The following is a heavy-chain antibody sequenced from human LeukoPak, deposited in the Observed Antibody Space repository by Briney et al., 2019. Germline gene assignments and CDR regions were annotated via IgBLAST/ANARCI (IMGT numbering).Heavy chain of an antibody. CDR1: GFTFTSSA. V-gene: IGHV1-58*02. Sequence: GASVKVSCKASGFTFTSSAMQWVRQARGQRLEWIGWIVVGSGNTNYAQKFQERVTITRDMSTSTAYMELSSLRSEDTAVYYCASTRCDSSGYCGYFDYWGQGTLVTVSS. D-gene: IGHD3-22*01. CDR2: IVVGSGNT. J-gene: IGHJ4*02. CDR3: ASTRCDSSGYCGYFDY.